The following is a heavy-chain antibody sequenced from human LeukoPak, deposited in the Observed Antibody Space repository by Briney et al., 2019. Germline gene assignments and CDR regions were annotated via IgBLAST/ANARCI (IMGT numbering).Heavy chain of an antibody. Sequence: SETLSLTCTVSGGSISSYYWSWIRQPAGKGLEWIGRIYTSGSTNYNPSLKSRVTISVDTSKNQFSLKLSSVTAADTAVYYCARRVVTANYWYFDLWGRGTLVTVSS. V-gene: IGHV4-4*07. CDR2: IYTSGST. CDR1: GGSISSYY. J-gene: IGHJ2*01. D-gene: IGHD2-21*02. CDR3: ARRVVTANYWYFDL.